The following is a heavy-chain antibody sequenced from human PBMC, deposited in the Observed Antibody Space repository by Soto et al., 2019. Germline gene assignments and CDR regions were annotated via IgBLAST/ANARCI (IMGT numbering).Heavy chain of an antibody. CDR2: INHSGST. V-gene: IGHV4-34*01. CDR1: GGSFSGYY. J-gene: IGHJ4*02. Sequence: QVQLQQWGAGLLKPSETLSLTCAVYGGSFSGYYWSWIRQPPGKGLEWIGEINHSGSTNYNPSLKSRVTISVDTSKNQFSLKLSSVTAADTAVYYCARGLWGCGDYVGDYWGQGTLVTVSS. D-gene: IGHD4-17*01. CDR3: ARGLWGCGDYVGDY.